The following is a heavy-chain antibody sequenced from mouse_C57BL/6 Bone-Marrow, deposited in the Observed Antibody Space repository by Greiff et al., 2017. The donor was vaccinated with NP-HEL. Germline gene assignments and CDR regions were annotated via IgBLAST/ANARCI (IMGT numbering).Heavy chain of an antibody. CDR3: ARKPDGYYNFYYAMDD. CDR1: GYSFTGYY. V-gene: IGHV1-42*01. J-gene: IGHJ4*01. D-gene: IGHD2-3*01. CDR2: INPSTGGT. Sequence: EVQLQQSGPELVKPGASVKISCKASGYSFTGYYMNWVKQSPEKSLEWIGEINPSTGGTTYNQKFKAKATLTVDKASITAYMQLKILTSEDSAVYYCARKPDGYYNFYYAMDDRGQGTTVTVAS.